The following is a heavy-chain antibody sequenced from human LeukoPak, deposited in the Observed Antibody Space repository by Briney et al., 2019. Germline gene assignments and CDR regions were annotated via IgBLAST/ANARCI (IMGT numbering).Heavy chain of an antibody. CDR1: GASISSSYW. D-gene: IGHD6-6*01. CDR2: IYHSGST. V-gene: IGHV4-4*01. CDR3: ARGRERVAARQAFDI. Sequence: PSGTLSLTCAVSGASISSSYWWSWVRQPPGKGLEWIGYIYHSGSTYYNPSLKSRVTISVDRSMNQFSLKLSFVTAADTAVYCCARGRERVAARQAFDIWGQGTMVTVSS. J-gene: IGHJ3*02.